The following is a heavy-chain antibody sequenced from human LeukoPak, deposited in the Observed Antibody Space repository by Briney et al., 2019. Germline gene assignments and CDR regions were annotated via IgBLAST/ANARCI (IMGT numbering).Heavy chain of an antibody. D-gene: IGHD6-19*01. Sequence: TGGSLRLSCAASGFTFSTYAMNWVRQAPAKGLEWVSTIGGGSPTADYADSVKDRFTISRDNSKNTLYLQTNSLRAEDTAVYFCARGFLGGTDQYFDSWGQGTLVTVSS. CDR2: IGGGSPTA. V-gene: IGHV3-23*01. CDR3: ARGFLGGTDQYFDS. CDR1: GFTFSTYA. J-gene: IGHJ4*02.